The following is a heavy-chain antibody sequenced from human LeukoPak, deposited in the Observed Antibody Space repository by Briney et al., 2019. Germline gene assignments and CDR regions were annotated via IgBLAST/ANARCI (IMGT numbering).Heavy chain of an antibody. D-gene: IGHD2-15*01. CDR2: INPSDGDT. Sequence: ASVKVSCKTSGYTFTDYYMQWVRQAPGQGLEWMGWINPSDGDTKSARKFQGRVTMTRDTSISTAYLELSRLTSDDTAIYYCVRDCSGADCYSGNAFDIWGQGTMVTVSS. J-gene: IGHJ3*02. V-gene: IGHV1-2*02. CDR3: VRDCSGADCYSGNAFDI. CDR1: GYTFTDYY.